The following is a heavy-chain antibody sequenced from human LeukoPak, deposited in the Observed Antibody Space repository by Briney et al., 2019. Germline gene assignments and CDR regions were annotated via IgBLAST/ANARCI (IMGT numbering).Heavy chain of an antibody. CDR2: IKQDGSEK. CDR1: GFTFSSYW. D-gene: IGHD6-6*01. V-gene: IGHV3-7*01. J-gene: IGHJ6*03. CDR3: ARVWAARGGTDYYYYYMDV. Sequence: PGGSLRLSCAASGFTFSSYWMIWVRQAPGKGLEWVANIKQDGSEKYYVDSVKGRFTISRDNAKNSLYLQINSLRAEETDVYYCARVWAARGGTDYYYYYMDVWGKGTTVTVSS.